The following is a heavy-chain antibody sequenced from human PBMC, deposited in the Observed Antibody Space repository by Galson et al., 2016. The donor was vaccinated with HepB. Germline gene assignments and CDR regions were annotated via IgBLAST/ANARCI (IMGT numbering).Heavy chain of an antibody. V-gene: IGHV4-59*01. Sequence: SETLSLTCTISGGSISSYFWSWIRQPPGKGLEWIGCIYKSGSTNYSPSLSSRVTLSVDTSKNQFSLKLGSVTAADTAVYYCARGVTGTPSFDFWGQGALVTVSS. D-gene: IGHD2-21*02. CDR1: GGSISSYF. CDR2: IYKSGST. CDR3: ARGVTGTPSFDF. J-gene: IGHJ4*02.